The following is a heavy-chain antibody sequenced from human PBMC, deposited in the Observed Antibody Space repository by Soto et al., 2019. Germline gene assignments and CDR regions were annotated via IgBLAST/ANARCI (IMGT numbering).Heavy chain of an antibody. J-gene: IGHJ6*02. D-gene: IGHD6-13*01. CDR1: GYDFTAYD. Sequence: GSVKVSCKASGYDFTAYDINWVRQASGQGLEWMGWMNPINGATGSARRFQGRVSMTRNTATGTAYLELTSLRSDDSAVYYCGRGPIPRAPAGGTPYYFARDVWGQGTTGTVSS. CDR2: MNPINGAT. CDR3: GRGPIPRAPAGGTPYYFARDV. V-gene: IGHV1-8*02.